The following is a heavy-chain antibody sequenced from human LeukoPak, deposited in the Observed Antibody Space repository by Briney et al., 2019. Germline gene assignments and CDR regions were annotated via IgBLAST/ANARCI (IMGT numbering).Heavy chain of an antibody. CDR2: IYYSGST. Sequence: PSETLSLTCTVSGGSISSYYWSWIRQPPGKGLEWIGYIYYSGSTNYNPSLKSRVTISVDTSKNQFSLKLSFVTAADTAVYYCARAEDIVATIFDYWGQGTLVTVSS. V-gene: IGHV4-59*01. CDR1: GGSISSYY. D-gene: IGHD5-12*01. J-gene: IGHJ4*02. CDR3: ARAEDIVATIFDY.